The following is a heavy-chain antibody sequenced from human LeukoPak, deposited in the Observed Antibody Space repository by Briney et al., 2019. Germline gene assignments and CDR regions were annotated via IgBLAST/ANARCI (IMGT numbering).Heavy chain of an antibody. D-gene: IGHD1-26*01. CDR1: GFTFSSYA. V-gene: IGHV3-23*01. J-gene: IGHJ6*03. Sequence: GGSLRLSCAASGFTFSSYAMHWVRQAPGKGLEWVSAISGSGGSTYYADSVKGRFTISRDNSKNTLYLQLNSLTAEDAAIYSCAKAGGASFYYYMDVWGKGTTVTVSS. CDR2: ISGSGGST. CDR3: AKAGGASFYYYMDV.